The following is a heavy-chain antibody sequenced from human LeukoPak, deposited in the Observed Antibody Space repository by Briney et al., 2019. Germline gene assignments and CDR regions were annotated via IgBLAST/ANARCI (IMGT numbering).Heavy chain of an antibody. D-gene: IGHD3-22*01. CDR1: GFTFSSYA. J-gene: IGHJ4*02. CDR2: IKQDGSEK. Sequence: PGGSLRLSCAASGFTFSSYAMSWVRQAPGKGLEWVANIKQDGSEKYYVDSVKGRFTISRDNAKNSLYLQMNSLRAEDTAVYYCARGSYYDSSGYSTNPENDYWGQGTLVTVSS. CDR3: ARGSYYDSSGYSTNPENDY. V-gene: IGHV3-7*01.